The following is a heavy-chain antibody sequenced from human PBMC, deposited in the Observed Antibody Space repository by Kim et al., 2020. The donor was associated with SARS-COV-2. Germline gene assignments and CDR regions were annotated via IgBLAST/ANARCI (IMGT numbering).Heavy chain of an antibody. V-gene: IGHV4-34*01. CDR1: GGSFSGYY. CDR2: IYHSGTT. J-gene: IGHJ5*02. D-gene: IGHD6-13*01. Sequence: SVTLSLTCAVYGGSFSGYYWSWIRQSPGKGLEWIGEIYHSGTTHYNPSLKSRVTISLDTSKNQFSLKLSSVTAADTAVYFCARSLYHARSSNWVRFDPWGRGTLVTVSS. CDR3: ARSLYHARSSNWVRFDP.